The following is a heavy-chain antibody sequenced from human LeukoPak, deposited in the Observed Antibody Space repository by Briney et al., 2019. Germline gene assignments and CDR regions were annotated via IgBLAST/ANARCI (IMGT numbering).Heavy chain of an antibody. V-gene: IGHV3-23*01. Sequence: GGSLRLSCAASGYTFSSYAMSWVRQAPGKGLEWVSAISGSGGSTYYADSVKGRFTISRDNSKNTLYLQMNSLRAEDTAVYYCAKGDSPGIAAAEDYWGQGTLVTVSS. CDR3: AKGDSPGIAAAEDY. D-gene: IGHD6-13*01. CDR2: ISGSGGST. CDR1: GYTFSSYA. J-gene: IGHJ4*02.